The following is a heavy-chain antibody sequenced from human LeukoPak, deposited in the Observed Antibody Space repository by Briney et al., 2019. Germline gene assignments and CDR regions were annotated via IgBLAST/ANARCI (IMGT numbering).Heavy chain of an antibody. Sequence: GSLRLSCVGSGFIFRDYPMIWMRQAPGKGLEWIGYIYYSGSTNYNPSLKSRVTISVDTSKNQFSLKLSSVTAADTAVYYCAALRYFDWLFDYWGQGTLVTVSS. V-gene: IGHV4-59*01. D-gene: IGHD3-9*01. J-gene: IGHJ4*02. CDR1: GFIFRDYP. CDR3: AALRYFDWLFDY. CDR2: IYYSGST.